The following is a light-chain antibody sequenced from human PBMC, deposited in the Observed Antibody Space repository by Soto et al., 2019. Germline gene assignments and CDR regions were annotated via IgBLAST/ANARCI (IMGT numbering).Light chain of an antibody. Sequence: IFMTQSPSTLSVSPGERCTLSCRASQSVSSNLAWYQQKPGQAPRLLIYGASNRATGIPARFSGSGSRKELTLTISSMQSQDFEVYYCKPYNKWNRNFGQGTKVDIK. CDR1: QSVSSN. CDR3: KPYNKWNRN. CDR2: GAS. J-gene: IGKJ2*01. V-gene: IGKV3-15*01.